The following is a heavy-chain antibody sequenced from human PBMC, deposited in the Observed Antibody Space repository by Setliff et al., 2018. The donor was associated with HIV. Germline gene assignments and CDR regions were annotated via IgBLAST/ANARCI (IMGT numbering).Heavy chain of an antibody. CDR2: INQDGSEK. Sequence: PGGSLRLSCAASGFTVSSHWMVWVRQAPGKGLEWVANINQDGSEKYYADSVKGRFTISKDNSKNAPYLQMSSLRDEDTAVYYCAKVFVFGIDAFDIWGQGTMVTVSS. V-gene: IGHV3-7*03. D-gene: IGHD3-10*02. CDR1: GFTVSSHW. CDR3: AKVFVFGIDAFDI. J-gene: IGHJ3*02.